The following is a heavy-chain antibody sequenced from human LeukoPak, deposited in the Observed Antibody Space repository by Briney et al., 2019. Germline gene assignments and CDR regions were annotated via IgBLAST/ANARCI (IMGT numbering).Heavy chain of an antibody. V-gene: IGHV3-21*04. D-gene: IGHD6-13*01. Sequence: GGSLRLSCAASGFSFSNAWMSWVRQAPGKGLEWVSSISSSSTYIYYADSVKGRFTISRDNSKNTMYLQMNSLRAEDTAVYYCARDLEVRGGAAAGRPYYYYYAMDVWGQGTTVTVSS. CDR3: ARDLEVRGGAAAGRPYYYYYAMDV. J-gene: IGHJ6*02. CDR1: GFSFSNAW. CDR2: ISSSSTYI.